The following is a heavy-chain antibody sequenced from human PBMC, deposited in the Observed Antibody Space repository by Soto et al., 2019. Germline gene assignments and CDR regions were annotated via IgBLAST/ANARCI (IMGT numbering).Heavy chain of an antibody. CDR3: ARHSNGGNSFFDY. J-gene: IGHJ4*02. Sequence: GSLRLSCAASGFTFSSYAMSWVRQAPGKGLEWIGSIYYSGSTYYNPSLKSRVTISVDTSKNQFSLKLSSVTAADTAVYYCARHSNGGNSFFDYWGQGTLVTVSS. CDR1: GFTFSSYA. D-gene: IGHD2-21*02. CDR2: IYYSGST. V-gene: IGHV4-39*01.